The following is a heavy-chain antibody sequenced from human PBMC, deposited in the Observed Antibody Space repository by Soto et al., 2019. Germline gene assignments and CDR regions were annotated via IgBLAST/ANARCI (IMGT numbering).Heavy chain of an antibody. CDR1: GRTFRSYA. J-gene: IGHJ4*02. D-gene: IGHD3-3*01. Sequence: GGSLRLSCVVSGRTFRSYAMSWVRQAPGKGLEWVSGISGGGAGTYYADSVKGRFTISRDPSTTTLFLDMYSLGAEDTAIYYCAKGRKPDHDDGLCAFDSWGQGVLVTVS. CDR2: ISGGGAGT. V-gene: IGHV3-23*01. CDR3: AKGRKPDHDDGLCAFDS.